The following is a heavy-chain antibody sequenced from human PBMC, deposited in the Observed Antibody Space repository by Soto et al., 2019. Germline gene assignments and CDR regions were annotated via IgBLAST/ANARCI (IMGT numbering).Heavy chain of an antibody. V-gene: IGHV3-21*01. D-gene: IGHD6-6*01. Sequence: GGSLRLSCAASGFTFSSYSMNWVRQAPGKGLEWVSSISSSSSYIYYADSVKGRFTISRDNAKNSLYLQMNSLRAEDTAVYYCARERDGYSSSSKGLRYYYYYYMDVWGKGTTVTVSS. CDR1: GFTFSSYS. CDR3: ARERDGYSSSSKGLRYYYYYYMDV. J-gene: IGHJ6*03. CDR2: ISSSSSYI.